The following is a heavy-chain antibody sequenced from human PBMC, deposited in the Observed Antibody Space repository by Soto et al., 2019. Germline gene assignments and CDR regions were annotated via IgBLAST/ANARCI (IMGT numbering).Heavy chain of an antibody. Sequence: SETLSLTCAVSGGSISSGRYYWTWIRQHPGKGLEWIGYIYYSGSTYYNPSLKSRVTISVDTSKNQFSLKPSSVTAADTAVYYCASQVDELPDYFDYWGPGTLVTVSS. D-gene: IGHD1-7*01. CDR1: GGSISSGRYY. CDR2: IYYSGST. CDR3: ASQVDELPDYFDY. V-gene: IGHV4-31*11. J-gene: IGHJ4*02.